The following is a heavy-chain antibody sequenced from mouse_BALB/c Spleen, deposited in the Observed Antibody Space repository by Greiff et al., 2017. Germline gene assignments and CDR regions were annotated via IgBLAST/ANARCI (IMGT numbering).Heavy chain of an antibody. CDR1: GFTFSSYT. Sequence: EVKLVESGGGLVQPGGSLKLSCAASGFTFSSYTMSWVRQTPEKRLEWVAYISNGGGSTYYPDTVKGRFTISRDNAKNTLYLQMSSLKSEDTAMYYCARHERLDAMDYWGQGTSVTVSS. V-gene: IGHV5-12-2*01. CDR3: ARHERLDAMDY. J-gene: IGHJ4*01. CDR2: ISNGGGST. D-gene: IGHD2-4*01.